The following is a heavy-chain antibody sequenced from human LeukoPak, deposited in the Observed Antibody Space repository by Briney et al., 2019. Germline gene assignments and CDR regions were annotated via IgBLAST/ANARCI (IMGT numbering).Heavy chain of an antibody. CDR1: GYTFTKYF. D-gene: IGHD3-22*01. CDR3: ARQMAEEQTAYYYDSSGYYDY. CDR2: INPSGSST. V-gene: IGHV1-46*01. J-gene: IGHJ4*02. Sequence: GASVKVSCKASGYTFTKYFLHWVRQAPGQGLEWMGIINPSGSSTTYAQKFQGRVTITADESTSTAYMELSSLRSEDTAVYYCARQMAEEQTAYYYDSSGYYDYWGQGTLVTVSS.